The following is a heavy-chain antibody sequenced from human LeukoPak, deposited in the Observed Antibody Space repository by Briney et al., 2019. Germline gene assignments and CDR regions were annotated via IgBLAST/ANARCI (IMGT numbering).Heavy chain of an antibody. Sequence: SETLSLTCAVYGGSFSGYYWSWIRQPPGKGLEWIGEINHSGSTNYNPSLKSRVTISVETSKNQFSLKLSSVTAADTAVYYCARRGSSWYLGWFDPWGQGTLVTVSS. CDR1: GGSFSGYY. CDR2: INHSGST. J-gene: IGHJ5*02. CDR3: ARRGSSWYLGWFDP. V-gene: IGHV4-34*01. D-gene: IGHD6-13*01.